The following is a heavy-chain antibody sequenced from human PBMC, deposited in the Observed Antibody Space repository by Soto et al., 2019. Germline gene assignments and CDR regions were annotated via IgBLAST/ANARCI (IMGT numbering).Heavy chain of an antibody. CDR2: ISSSGSTI. CDR1: GFTFSSYS. D-gene: IGHD2-2*01. Sequence: GGSLRLSCAASGFTFSSYSMNWFRQAPGKGLEWVSYISSSGSTIYYADSVKGRFTISRDNAKNSLYLQMNSLRAEDTAVYYCARDYYCSSTSCYLYYYYYYGMDVWGQGTTVTVSS. J-gene: IGHJ6*02. CDR3: ARDYYCSSTSCYLYYYYYYGMDV. V-gene: IGHV3-48*04.